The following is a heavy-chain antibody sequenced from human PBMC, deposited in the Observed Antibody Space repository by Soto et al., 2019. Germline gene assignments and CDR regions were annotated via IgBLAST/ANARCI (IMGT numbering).Heavy chain of an antibody. CDR1: GFTFSSYG. Sequence: QVQLVESGGGVVQPGRSLRLSCAASGFTFSSYGMHWVRQAPGKGLEWVAVISYDGSNKYYADSVKGRFTISRDNSKNTLYLQMNSLRAEDTAVYYCAKRGWSGYDFDYWGQGTLVTVSS. CDR3: AKRGWSGYDFDY. D-gene: IGHD5-12*01. J-gene: IGHJ4*02. V-gene: IGHV3-30*18. CDR2: ISYDGSNK.